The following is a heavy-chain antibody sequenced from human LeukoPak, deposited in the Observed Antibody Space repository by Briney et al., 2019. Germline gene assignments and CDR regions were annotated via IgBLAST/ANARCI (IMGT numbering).Heavy chain of an antibody. CDR3: ATQRQSYDSSGYYLDY. D-gene: IGHD3-22*01. CDR2: INHSGST. Sequence: SETLSLTCAVYGGSFSGYYWSWIRQPPGKGLEWIGEINHSGSTNYNPSLKSRVTISVDTSKNQFSPKLSSVTAADTAVYYCATQRQSYDSSGYYLDYWGQGTLVTVSS. J-gene: IGHJ4*02. CDR1: GGSFSGYY. V-gene: IGHV4-34*01.